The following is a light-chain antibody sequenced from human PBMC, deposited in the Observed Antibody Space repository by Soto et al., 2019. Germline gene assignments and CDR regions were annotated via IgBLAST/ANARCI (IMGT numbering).Light chain of an antibody. CDR1: QSISSW. CDR3: QQYNSYLLT. Sequence: DIQMTQSPSTLSASVGDRVTITCRASQSISSWSAWYQQKPGKAPKLLIYKASSLESGVPSRFSGSGSGTEFTLTISSLHPDDFATYYCQQYNSYLLTFGGGTKVEIK. J-gene: IGKJ4*01. CDR2: KAS. V-gene: IGKV1-5*03.